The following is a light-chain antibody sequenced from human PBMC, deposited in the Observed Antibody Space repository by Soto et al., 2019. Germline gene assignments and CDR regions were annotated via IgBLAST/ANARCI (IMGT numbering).Light chain of an antibody. J-gene: IGKJ4*01. CDR2: GAS. Sequence: DIQMTQSPSSLSASVGDRVTITCRASQGLNNYLAWFQQNPGKAPKSLIYGASSLQSGVPSKFSGSGSGTDFTLTISSLQPEDFATYYCQQYNSYPLTFGGGTKVEIK. CDR3: QQYNSYPLT. CDR1: QGLNNY. V-gene: IGKV1-16*02.